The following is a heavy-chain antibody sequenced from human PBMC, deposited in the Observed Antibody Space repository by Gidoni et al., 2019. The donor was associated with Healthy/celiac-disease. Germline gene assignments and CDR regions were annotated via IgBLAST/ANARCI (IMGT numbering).Heavy chain of an antibody. J-gene: IGHJ3*02. V-gene: IGHV1-69*02. CDR3: ARAYYDSSGYSYDAFDI. Sequence: QVQLVQSGAEVKKPGSSVKVSCQASGGTFSSYTIRWVRQAPGQGLEWMGRIIPILGIANYAQKFQGRVTITADKSTSTAYMELSSLRSEDTAVYYCARAYYDSSGYSYDAFDIWGQGTMVTVSS. CDR2: IIPILGIA. CDR1: GGTFSSYT. D-gene: IGHD3-22*01.